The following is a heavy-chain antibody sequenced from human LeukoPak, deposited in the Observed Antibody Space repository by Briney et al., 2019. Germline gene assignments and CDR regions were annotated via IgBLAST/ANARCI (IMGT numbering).Heavy chain of an antibody. D-gene: IGHD3-3*01. Sequence: GASVKVSCKASGYTFTSYAMNWVRQAPGQGLEWMGGIIPIFGTANYAQKFQGRVTITTDESTSTAYMELSSLRSEDTAVYYCARVRHGEWLLDYWGQGTLVTVSS. CDR2: IIPIFGTA. J-gene: IGHJ4*02. V-gene: IGHV1-69*05. CDR1: GYTFTSYA. CDR3: ARVRHGEWLLDY.